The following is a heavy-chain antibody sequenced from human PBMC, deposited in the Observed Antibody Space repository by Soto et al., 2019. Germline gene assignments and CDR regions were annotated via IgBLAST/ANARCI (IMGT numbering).Heavy chain of an antibody. CDR3: ARATTVDYYYYYYGMDV. Sequence: SVKVSCKASGGTFSSYTISWVRQAPGQGLEWMGRIIPILGIANYAQKFQGRVTITADKSTSTAYMELSSLRSEDTAVYYCARATTVDYYYYYYGMDVWGQGTTVTVSS. J-gene: IGHJ6*02. CDR1: GGTFSSYT. CDR2: IIPILGIA. D-gene: IGHD4-17*01. V-gene: IGHV1-69*02.